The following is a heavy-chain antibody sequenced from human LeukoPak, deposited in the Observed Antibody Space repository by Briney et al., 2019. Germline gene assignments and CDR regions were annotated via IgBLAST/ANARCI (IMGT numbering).Heavy chain of an antibody. CDR1: GYTFSGYF. CDR2: IIPISGTT. CDR3: ARKLRLGGNWFDP. D-gene: IGHD1-26*01. Sequence: SVKVSCKASGYTFSGYFIHWVRQAPGQGLEWMGKIIPISGTTNYAQKFQGRVTFTADESTSTAYMELSSLRSEDTALYYCARKLRLGGNWFDPWGQGTLVTVSS. J-gene: IGHJ5*02. V-gene: IGHV1-69*13.